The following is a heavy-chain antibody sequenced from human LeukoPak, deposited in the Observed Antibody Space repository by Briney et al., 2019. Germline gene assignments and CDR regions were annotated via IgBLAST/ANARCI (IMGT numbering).Heavy chain of an antibody. V-gene: IGHV3-9*01. D-gene: IGHD3-3*01. CDR2: ISWSSGII. CDR1: GFTFDDHG. Sequence: GGSLRLSCAASGFTFDDHGMHWVRQAPGKGLEWVSGISWSSGIIGYADSAKGRFTISRDNAKNSLYLQMDSLRAEDTALYYCAKDTGRPTDAITMEDNAFDIWGXXTMVTVSS. J-gene: IGHJ3*02. CDR3: AKDTGRPTDAITMEDNAFDI.